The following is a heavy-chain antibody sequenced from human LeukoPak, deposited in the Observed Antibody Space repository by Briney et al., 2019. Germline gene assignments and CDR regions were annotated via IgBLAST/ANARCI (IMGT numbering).Heavy chain of an antibody. V-gene: IGHV4-59*11. D-gene: IGHD4-17*01. Sequence: PSETLSLTCTVSGGSISSHYWSWIRQPPGKGLEWIGYIYYSGSTNYNPSPKSRVTISVDTSKNQFSLKLSSVTAADTAVYYCARGPTTVNNWFDPWGQGTLVTVSS. CDR1: GGSISSHY. J-gene: IGHJ5*02. CDR2: IYYSGST. CDR3: ARGPTTVNNWFDP.